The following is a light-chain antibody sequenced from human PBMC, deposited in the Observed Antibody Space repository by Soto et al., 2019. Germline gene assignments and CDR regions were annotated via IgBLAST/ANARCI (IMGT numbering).Light chain of an antibody. J-gene: IGLJ1*01. V-gene: IGLV1-40*01. CDR3: QPYDNSLSGSV. CDR2: DNS. CDR1: RSSIGAGYD. Sequence: QSVLTPPPSVSGAPGQRVTISCTGSRSSIGAGYDVHWYQQLPGTAPKLLIYDNSNRPSGVPDRFSGSKSGTSASLTITGLQAEDEADYFCQPYDNSLSGSVFGTGTKVTVL.